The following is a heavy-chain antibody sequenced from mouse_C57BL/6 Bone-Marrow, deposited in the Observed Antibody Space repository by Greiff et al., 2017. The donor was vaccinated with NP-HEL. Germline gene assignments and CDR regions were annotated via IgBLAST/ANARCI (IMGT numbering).Heavy chain of an antibody. CDR3: ARRVYSNYVGFAY. CDR1: GYTFTSYW. V-gene: IGHV1-59*01. D-gene: IGHD2-5*01. Sequence: QVQLQQPGAELVRPGTSVKLSCKASGYTFTSYWMHWVKQRPGQGLEWIGVIDPSDSYTNYNQKFKGKATLTVDTSSSTAYMQLSSLTSGDSAVYYLARRVYSNYVGFAYWGQGTLVTVSA. J-gene: IGHJ3*01. CDR2: IDPSDSYT.